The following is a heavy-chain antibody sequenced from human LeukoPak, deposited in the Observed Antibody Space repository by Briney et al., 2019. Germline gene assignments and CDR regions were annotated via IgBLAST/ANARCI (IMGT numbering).Heavy chain of an antibody. D-gene: IGHD3-10*01. CDR1: GFTFSSYG. V-gene: IGHV3-33*06. CDR3: AKYRDRFDNLGD. Sequence: PGGSLRLSCAASGFTFSSYGMHWVRQAPGKGLVWVAVIYYDGSIKYYADSVKGRFTISRDNSKNTLYLPMNSLRAEDTAVYHCAKYRDRFDNLGDWGKGTLVTVSS. CDR2: IYYDGSIK. J-gene: IGHJ4*02.